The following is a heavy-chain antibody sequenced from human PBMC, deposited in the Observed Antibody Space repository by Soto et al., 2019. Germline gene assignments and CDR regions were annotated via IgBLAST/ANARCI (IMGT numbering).Heavy chain of an antibody. Sequence: QVQLQESGPGLVKPSETLSLTCTVSGGSISSYYWSWIRQPPGKGLEWIGYIYYSGSTNYNPSLKSRVTISVDTSKNQFSLKLSSVTAADTAVDYCAIRYGYSFDYWGQGTLVTVSS. CDR3: AIRYGYSFDY. V-gene: IGHV4-59*08. CDR1: GGSISSYY. D-gene: IGHD1-1*01. CDR2: IYYSGST. J-gene: IGHJ4*02.